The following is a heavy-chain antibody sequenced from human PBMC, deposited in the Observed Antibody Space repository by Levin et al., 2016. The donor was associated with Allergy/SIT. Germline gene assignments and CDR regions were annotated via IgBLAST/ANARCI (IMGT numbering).Heavy chain of an antibody. CDR1: GGSISSNY. J-gene: IGHJ5*01. Sequence: SETLSLTCTVSGGSISSNYWSWIRQPPGKGLEWISYMDASGNTNYNPSLRSRVAISVDTAKSQFSLNLNSVTAADTAVYYCARRYCTLGACYLDSWGPGTLVTVS. V-gene: IGHV4-59*01. D-gene: IGHD2-8*01. CDR2: MDASGNT. CDR3: ARRYCTLGACYLDS.